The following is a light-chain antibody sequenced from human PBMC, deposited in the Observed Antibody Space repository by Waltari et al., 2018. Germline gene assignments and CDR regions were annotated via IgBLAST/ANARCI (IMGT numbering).Light chain of an antibody. CDR1: ISDIGDYNR. V-gene: IGLV2-14*01. CDR2: EVS. Sequence: QAALTQSPSVSGSPGQSVTISCTGTISDIGDYNRVSWFQQHQGKAPKLMIYEVSKRPSGISNRFSGSKSGNTASLTISGLQAEDEADYYCSSYSDGNTFLFGGGTRLTVL. CDR3: SSYSDGNTFL. J-gene: IGLJ2*01.